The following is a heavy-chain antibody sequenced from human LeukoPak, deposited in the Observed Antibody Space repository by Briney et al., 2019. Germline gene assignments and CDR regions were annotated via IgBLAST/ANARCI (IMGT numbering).Heavy chain of an antibody. CDR1: GGSISSSNW. D-gene: IGHD2-15*01. CDR3: ARGRYCSGGSCYYGY. Sequence: KTSETLSLTCAVSGGSISSSNWWSWVRQPPGKGLEWIGEIYHSGSTNYNPSLKSRVTISVDKSKNQFSLKLSSVTAADTAVYYCARGRYCSGGSCYYGYWGQETLVTVSS. J-gene: IGHJ4*02. CDR2: IYHSGST. V-gene: IGHV4-4*02.